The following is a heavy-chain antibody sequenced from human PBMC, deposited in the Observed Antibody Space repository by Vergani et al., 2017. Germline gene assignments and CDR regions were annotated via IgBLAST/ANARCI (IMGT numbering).Heavy chain of an antibody. Sequence: EVQLVESGGGLVQPGGSLSLSCAASGFPFSSYSMNWVRQAPGKGLEWVSFISSSSSTIYYADSVKGRFTISRDNSKNTLYLQMNSLRAEDTAVYYCAKDLAMADTAMVTAFNWGQGTLVTVSS. J-gene: IGHJ4*02. D-gene: IGHD5-18*01. CDR3: AKDLAMADTAMVTAFN. CDR1: GFPFSSYS. V-gene: IGHV3-48*01. CDR2: ISSSSSTI.